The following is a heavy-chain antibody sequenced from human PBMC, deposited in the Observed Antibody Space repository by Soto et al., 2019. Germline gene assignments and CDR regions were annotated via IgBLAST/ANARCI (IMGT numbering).Heavy chain of an antibody. Sequence: VGSLRLSCAASGFAFSSYSMNWVRQAPGKGLEWVSSISGSGNYTHYADFLRGRFTISRDNAKTSLYLQMNSLRAEDTAVYYCAREGINNYNEYYFDSWGQGTVVTVSS. D-gene: IGHD4-4*01. CDR3: AREGINNYNEYYFDS. CDR2: ISGSGNYT. CDR1: GFAFSSYS. V-gene: IGHV3-21*01. J-gene: IGHJ4*02.